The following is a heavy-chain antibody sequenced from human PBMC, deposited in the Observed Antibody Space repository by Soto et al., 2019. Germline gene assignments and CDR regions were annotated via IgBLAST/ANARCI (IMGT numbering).Heavy chain of an antibody. CDR3: ARYYDILTGSGFDY. CDR2: ISSSSSYI. CDR1: GFTFSSYS. V-gene: IGHV3-21*01. Sequence: GSLRLSCAASGFTFSSYSMNWVRQAPGKGLEWVSSISSSSSYIYYADTVKGRFTISRDNAKNSLYLQMNSLRAEDTAMYYCARYYDILTGSGFDYWGQGTLVTVSS. J-gene: IGHJ4*02. D-gene: IGHD3-9*01.